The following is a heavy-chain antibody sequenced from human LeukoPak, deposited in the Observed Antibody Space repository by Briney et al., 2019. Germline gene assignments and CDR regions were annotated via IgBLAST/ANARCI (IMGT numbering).Heavy chain of an antibody. D-gene: IGHD3-16*02. V-gene: IGHV3-23*01. J-gene: IGHJ4*02. CDR1: GFTFSDYA. CDR3: ARHDSFIPY. Sequence: GGSLRLSCVASGFTFSDYAMSWVRQAPGKGLEWVSGISDSGGSIYYADSVKGRCTISRDNSKNTVSLQMNNLRAEDTAVYFCARHDSFIPYWGQGTLVTVTS. CDR2: ISDSGGSI.